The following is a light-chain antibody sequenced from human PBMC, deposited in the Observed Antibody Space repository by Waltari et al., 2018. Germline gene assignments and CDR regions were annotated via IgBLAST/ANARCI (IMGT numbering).Light chain of an antibody. Sequence: QSALTQPASVSGSPGQPITISCTGTSSDIGAYNFVSCYQKHPGKAPKVMIYDVNNRPSGVSSRFSGSKSGNTASLTISGLQAEDEADYYCSSYTTGSTRYVFGSGTKVTVL. CDR2: DVN. J-gene: IGLJ1*01. CDR3: SSYTTGSTRYV. CDR1: SSDIGAYNF. V-gene: IGLV2-14*03.